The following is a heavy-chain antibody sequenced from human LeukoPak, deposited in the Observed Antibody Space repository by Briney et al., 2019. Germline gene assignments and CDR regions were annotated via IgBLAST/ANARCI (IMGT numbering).Heavy chain of an antibody. Sequence: GGSLRLSCAASGFTFTSYCMHWVRQAPGKGLEWVAVISYDGSNKYYADSVKGRFTISRDNSKNTLYLQMNSLRAEDTAVYYCAKGYSSSWYSGDFDYWGQGTLVTVSS. CDR3: AKGYSSSWYSGDFDY. CDR2: ISYDGSNK. CDR1: GFTFTSYC. D-gene: IGHD6-13*01. V-gene: IGHV3-30*18. J-gene: IGHJ4*02.